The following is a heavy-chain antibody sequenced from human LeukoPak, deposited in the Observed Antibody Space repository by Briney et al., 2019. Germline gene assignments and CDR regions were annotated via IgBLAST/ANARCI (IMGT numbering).Heavy chain of an antibody. CDR2: IWYDGSNK. Sequence: GGSLRLSCAASGFTFSSYGMHWVRQAPGKGLEWVAVIWYDGSNKYYADSVKGRFTISRDNSKNTLYLQMNSLRAEDTAVYYCAKNTLNWLLLDYFDYWGQGTLVTVSS. V-gene: IGHV3-33*06. D-gene: IGHD3-9*01. J-gene: IGHJ4*02. CDR3: AKNTLNWLLLDYFDY. CDR1: GFTFSSYG.